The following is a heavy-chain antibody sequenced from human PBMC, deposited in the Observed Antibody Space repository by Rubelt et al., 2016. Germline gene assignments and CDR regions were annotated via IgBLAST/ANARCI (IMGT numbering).Heavy chain of an antibody. CDR3: ARSKQGPWYSGSYSF. J-gene: IGHJ4*02. V-gene: IGHV3-30*02. CDR2: IRYDGSNK. D-gene: IGHD1-26*01. CDR1: GFTFNSHG. Sequence: GGSLRLSCAASGFTFNSHGMHWVRQAPGKGLEWVAFIRYDGSNKYYPNSVKGRFTIARDNSKNTLYLQMNSLRAEDTAVYYCARSKQGPWYSGSYSFWGQGTLVTVSS.